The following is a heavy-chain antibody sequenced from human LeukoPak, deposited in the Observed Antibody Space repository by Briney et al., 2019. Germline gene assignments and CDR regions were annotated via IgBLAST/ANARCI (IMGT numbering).Heavy chain of an antibody. D-gene: IGHD4-17*01. Sequence: GASVKVSCMASGYTFTSYAMHWVRQAPGQRLEWMGWINAGNGNTKYSQKLQGRVTMTTDTSTSTAYVELRSLRSDDTAVYYCARYGQKNGMDVWGQGTTVTVSS. CDR2: INAGNGNT. CDR1: GYTFTSYA. CDR3: ARYGQKNGMDV. J-gene: IGHJ6*02. V-gene: IGHV1-3*01.